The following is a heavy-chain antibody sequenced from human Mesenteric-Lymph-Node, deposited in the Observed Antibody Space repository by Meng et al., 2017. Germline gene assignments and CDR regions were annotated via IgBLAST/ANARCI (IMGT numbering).Heavy chain of an antibody. V-gene: IGHV1-46*01. CDR1: GYTFTSYY. Sequence: ASVKVSCKASGYTFTSYYMHWVRQAPGQGLEWMGIINPSGGSTSYAQKFQGRVTMTRDTSTSTVYMELSSLRSEDTAVYYCARAESDPRGWYDGRVYWGQGTLVTVSS. J-gene: IGHJ4*02. D-gene: IGHD6-19*01. CDR2: INPSGGST. CDR3: ARAESDPRGWYDGRVY.